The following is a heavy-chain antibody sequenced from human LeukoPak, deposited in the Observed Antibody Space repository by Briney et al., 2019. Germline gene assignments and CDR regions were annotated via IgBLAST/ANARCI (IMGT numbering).Heavy chain of an antibody. CDR1: EFTFSNYW. CDR2: IKEDGSAK. CDR3: ASGYLDDFWSGHF. J-gene: IGHJ4*02. V-gene: IGHV3-7*01. Sequence: GGSLRLSCAASEFTFSNYWMSWVRQAPGKGLEWVANIKEDGSAKYYVDSVKGRFTISRDNAKKSLYLQMNSLRAEDSAVYYCASGYLDDFWSGHFWGQGTQVTVSS. D-gene: IGHD3-3*01.